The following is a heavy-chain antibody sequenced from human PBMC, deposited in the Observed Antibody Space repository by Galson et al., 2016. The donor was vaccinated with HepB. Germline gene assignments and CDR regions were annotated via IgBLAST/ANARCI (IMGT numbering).Heavy chain of an antibody. CDR1: GSSIRSSNW. V-gene: IGHV4-4*02. CDR2: IYHSGST. D-gene: IGHD4-17*01. J-gene: IGHJ6*02. CDR3: ARRKSTVTYYSYGMDV. Sequence: SETLSLTCAVSGSSIRSSNWWSWVRQPPGKGLEWIGEIYHSGSTNYNPSLKSRVAISVDKSKNQFSLKLNSATAADTAVSYCARRKSTVTYYSYGMDVWGQGTTVTVSS.